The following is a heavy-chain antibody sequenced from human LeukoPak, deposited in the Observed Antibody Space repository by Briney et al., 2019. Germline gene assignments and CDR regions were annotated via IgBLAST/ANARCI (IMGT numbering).Heavy chain of an antibody. D-gene: IGHD5-18*01. CDR2: IRDDGSDQ. J-gene: IGHJ4*02. CDR1: GFTFRNYG. Sequence: PGGSLRLSCTASGFTFRNYGMHWLRQAPGRGLEWVTFIRDDGSDQYYADSVKGRFTISRDNSKNTVDLEMNSLRAEDTALYYCVKEVRGKSYGDYWGQGTLVTVSS. CDR3: VKEVRGKSYGDY. V-gene: IGHV3-30*02.